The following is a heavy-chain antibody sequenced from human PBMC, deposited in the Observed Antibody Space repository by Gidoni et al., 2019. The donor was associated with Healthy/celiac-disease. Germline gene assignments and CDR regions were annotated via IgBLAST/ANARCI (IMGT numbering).Heavy chain of an antibody. CDR2: ISYDGSNK. D-gene: IGHD6-19*01. V-gene: IGHV3-30*18. Sequence: QVQVVESGGGVAQPGRSLRLSCAASGFTFSNYGMHWVRQAPGKGLEWVAVISYDGSNKYYADSVKGRFTISRDNSKNTLYLQMNSLRAEDTAIYYCAKESRTGSGWYYFDYWGQGTLVTVSS. CDR1: GFTFSNYG. J-gene: IGHJ4*02. CDR3: AKESRTGSGWYYFDY.